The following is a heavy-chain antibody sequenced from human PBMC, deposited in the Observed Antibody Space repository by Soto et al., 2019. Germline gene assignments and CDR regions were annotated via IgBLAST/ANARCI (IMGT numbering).Heavy chain of an antibody. CDR2: IIPIFDIT. J-gene: IGHJ6*02. D-gene: IGHD1-26*01. V-gene: IGHV1-69*13. CDR3: ATPDEGGSGSHQHSSYALDV. Sequence: PVKGSWKASGGTFRSYSISWVRQAPGQGLEWMGGIIPIFDITNYAQKFQGRVTITADESTSTAYRELSSLGSDDTAVYHCATPDEGGSGSHQHSSYALDVRGPATTVTACS. CDR1: GGTFRSYS.